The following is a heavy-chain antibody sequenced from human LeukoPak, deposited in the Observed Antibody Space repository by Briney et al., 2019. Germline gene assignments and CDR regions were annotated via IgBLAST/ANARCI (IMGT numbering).Heavy chain of an antibody. CDR2: ISGSGGST. CDR3: AKGDGIVVVPAAKAAADY. Sequence: GGSLRLSCTASGFTFSSYAMSWVRQAPGKGLEWVSAISGSGGSTYYADSVKGRFTISRDNSKNTLYLQMNSLRAEDTAVYYCAKGDGIVVVPAAKAAADYWGQGTLVTVSS. D-gene: IGHD2-2*01. CDR1: GFTFSSYA. V-gene: IGHV3-23*01. J-gene: IGHJ4*02.